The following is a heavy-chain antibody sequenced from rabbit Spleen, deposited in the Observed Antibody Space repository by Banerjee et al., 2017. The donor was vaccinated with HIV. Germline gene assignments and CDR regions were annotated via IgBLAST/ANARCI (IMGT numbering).Heavy chain of an antibody. CDR3: ARDWGYPSSSYPSL. Sequence: QSLEESGGGLVKPGGTLTLTCTASGIDFSSGYDMCWVRQAPGKGLEWIGYIHTGSGGTYYASWVNGRFTISKTSSTVTLQMTSLTAADTATYFCARDWGYPSSSYPSLWGPGTLVTVS. CDR2: IHTGSGGT. V-gene: IGHV1S40*01. J-gene: IGHJ4*01. CDR1: GIDFSSGYD. D-gene: IGHD8-1*01.